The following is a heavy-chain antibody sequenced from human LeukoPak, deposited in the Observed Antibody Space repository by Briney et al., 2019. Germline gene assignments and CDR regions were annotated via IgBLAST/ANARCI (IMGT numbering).Heavy chain of an antibody. Sequence: GASVKVSCKASGGTFSSYAISWVRQAPGQGLEWMGGIIPIFGTANYAQKFQGRVTITADESTSTAYMELSSLRSEDTAVYYCARSQEPYDFWSGYYNWFDPWGLGTLVTVSS. CDR2: IIPIFGTA. CDR3: ARSQEPYDFWSGYYNWFDP. D-gene: IGHD3-3*01. J-gene: IGHJ5*02. V-gene: IGHV1-69*01. CDR1: GGTFSSYA.